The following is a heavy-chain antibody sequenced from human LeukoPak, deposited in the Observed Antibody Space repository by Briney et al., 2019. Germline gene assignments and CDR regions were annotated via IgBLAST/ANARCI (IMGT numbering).Heavy chain of an antibody. J-gene: IGHJ4*02. D-gene: IGHD2-2*01. CDR3: ARESVVIPDASDY. CDR2: IYYSGST. CDR1: GGSISSGDYY. V-gene: IGHV4-30-4*01. Sequence: SETLYLTCTVSGGSISSGDYYWSWIRQPPGKGLEWIGYIYYSGSTYYNPSLKGRLTISVDTSKNQFSLKLSSVTSADTAVYYCARESVVIPDASDYWGQGTLVTVSS.